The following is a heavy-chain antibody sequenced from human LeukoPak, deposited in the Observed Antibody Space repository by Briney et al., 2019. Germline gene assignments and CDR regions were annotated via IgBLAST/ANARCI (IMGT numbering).Heavy chain of an antibody. CDR1: GFTFSNAC. CDR3: TTGDNYGLYYFDY. J-gene: IGHJ4*02. V-gene: IGHV3-15*01. D-gene: IGHD5-18*01. Sequence: PGGSLRLSCAASGFTFSNACVSWVRQAPGKGLEWVGRIKSKTDGGTTDYAAPVKGRFTISRDDSKNTLYLQMNSLKTGDTAVYYCTTGDNYGLYYFDYWGQGTLVTVSS. CDR2: IKSKTDGGTT.